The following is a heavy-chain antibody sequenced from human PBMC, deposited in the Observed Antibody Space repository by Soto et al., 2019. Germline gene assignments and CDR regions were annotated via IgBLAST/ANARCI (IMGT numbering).Heavy chain of an antibody. D-gene: IGHD3-9*01. CDR3: ARSSNILTGYYWEYYFDY. CDR1: GGSISSYY. J-gene: IGHJ4*02. V-gene: IGHV4-59*08. Sequence: PSETLSLTCTVSGGSISSYYWSWIRQPPGKGLEWIGYTYYSGSTNYNPSLKSRVTISVDTSKNQFSLKLSSVTAADTAVYYCARSSNILTGYYWEYYFDYWGQGTLVTVSS. CDR2: TYYSGST.